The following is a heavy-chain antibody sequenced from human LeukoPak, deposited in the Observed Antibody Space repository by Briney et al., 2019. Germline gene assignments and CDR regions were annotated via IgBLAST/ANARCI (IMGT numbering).Heavy chain of an antibody. J-gene: IGHJ4*02. V-gene: IGHV3-48*01. Sequence: GGSLRLSCVASVFTFSNDNMNWVRQAPGKGLEWISHISSSGSTIYYADSVKGRFTISRDTAKNSLYLQMNILRAEDTAVYYCTKDVDIVASGAFDYWGQGTLVTVSS. CDR1: VFTFSNDN. CDR3: TKDVDIVASGAFDY. CDR2: ISSSGSTI. D-gene: IGHD5-12*01.